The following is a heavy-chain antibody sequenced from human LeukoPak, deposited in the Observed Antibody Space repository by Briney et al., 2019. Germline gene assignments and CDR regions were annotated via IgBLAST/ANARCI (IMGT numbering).Heavy chain of an antibody. CDR2: IYYSGST. CDR1: GGSISSYY. J-gene: IGHJ4*02. D-gene: IGHD6-19*01. Sequence: PSETLSLTCTVSGGSISSYYWSWIRQPPGKGLEWIGYIYYSGSTNYNPSLKSRVTISVDTSKNQFSLKLSSVTAADTAVYYCARAGYSSGWGLFDYWGQGTLVTVSS. V-gene: IGHV4-59*01. CDR3: ARAGYSSGWGLFDY.